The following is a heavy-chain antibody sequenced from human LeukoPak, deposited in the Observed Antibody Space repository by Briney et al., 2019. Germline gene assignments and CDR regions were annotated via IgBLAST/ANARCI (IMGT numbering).Heavy chain of an antibody. D-gene: IGHD6-13*01. J-gene: IGHJ6*03. CDR3: ARGRAAAGYYYYYYMDV. CDR1: GYTFTGYY. V-gene: IGHV1-2*02. Sequence: PSVKVSCKASGYTFTGYYMHWVRQAPGQGLEWMGWINPNSGGTNYAQKFQGRVTMTRDTSISTAYMELSRLRSDDTAVYYCARGRAAAGYYYYYYMDVWGKGTTVTVSS. CDR2: INPNSGGT.